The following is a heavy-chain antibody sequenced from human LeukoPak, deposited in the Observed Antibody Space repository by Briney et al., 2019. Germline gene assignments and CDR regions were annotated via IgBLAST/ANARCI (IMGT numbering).Heavy chain of an antibody. CDR3: ARESILGTTTDYFDY. Sequence: PGGPLRLSCEAAGFTASSYTMNWVRQAPGKGLEWVSLISRTTGSIYYADSVRGRFTISRDSAKNSVYLQMNSLRAEDTAIYYCARESILGTTTDYFDYWGQGTRVIVSS. V-gene: IGHV3-48*04. CDR2: ISRTTGSI. D-gene: IGHD1-26*01. CDR1: GFTASSYT. J-gene: IGHJ4*02.